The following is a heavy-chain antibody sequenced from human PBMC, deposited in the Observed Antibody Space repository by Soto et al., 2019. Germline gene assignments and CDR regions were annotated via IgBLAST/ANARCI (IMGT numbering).Heavy chain of an antibody. Sequence: SETLSLTCTVSGGSISSYYWSWIRQPPGKGLEWIGYIYYSGSTNYNPSLKSRVTISVDTSKNQFSLKLSSVTAADTAVYYCAGGVRGYSYGKPLFDYWGQGTLVTVSS. CDR1: GGSISSYY. D-gene: IGHD5-18*01. J-gene: IGHJ4*02. CDR2: IYYSGST. V-gene: IGHV4-59*01. CDR3: AGGVRGYSYGKPLFDY.